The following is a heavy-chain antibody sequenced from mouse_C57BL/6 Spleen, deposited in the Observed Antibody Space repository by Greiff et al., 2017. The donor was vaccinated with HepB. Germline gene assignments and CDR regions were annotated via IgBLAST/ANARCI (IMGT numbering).Heavy chain of an antibody. CDR2: IHPNSGST. CDR3: ARGDDGYSYYFDY. Sequence: QVQLQQPGAELVKPGASVKLSCKASGYTFTSYWMHWVKQRPGQGLEWIGMIHPNSGSTNYNEKFKSKATLTVDKSSSTAYMQLSSLTSEDSAVYYCARGDDGYSYYFDYWGQGTTLTVSS. D-gene: IGHD2-3*01. J-gene: IGHJ2*01. CDR1: GYTFTSYW. V-gene: IGHV1-64*01.